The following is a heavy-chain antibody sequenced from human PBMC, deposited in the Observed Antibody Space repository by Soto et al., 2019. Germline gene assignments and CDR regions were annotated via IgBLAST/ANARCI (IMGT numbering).Heavy chain of an antibody. J-gene: IGHJ6*03. D-gene: IGHD2-15*01. Sequence: ASVKVSCTASGYTFTSYAMHWVRQAPGQRLEWMGWINAGNGNTKYSQKFQGRVTITRDTSASTAYMELSSLRSEDTAVYYCARGYCSGGSCYLAGDYYYYMDVWGKGTTVTVSS. V-gene: IGHV1-3*01. CDR1: GYTFTSYA. CDR2: INAGNGNT. CDR3: ARGYCSGGSCYLAGDYYYYMDV.